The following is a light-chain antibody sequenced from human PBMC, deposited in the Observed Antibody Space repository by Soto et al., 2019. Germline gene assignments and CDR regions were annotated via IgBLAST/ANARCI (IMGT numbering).Light chain of an antibody. Sequence: DLQMTQSPSSLSASVGDRVTITCRASQGIRHDLGWYQQKPGKAPNRLIYSASSLQSGVPPWFSGSGSGTEFTLTISSLQPEDFATYYCLQNNSYPVTFGQGTKVDIK. CDR1: QGIRHD. CDR3: LQNNSYPVT. CDR2: SAS. J-gene: IGKJ1*01. V-gene: IGKV1-17*01.